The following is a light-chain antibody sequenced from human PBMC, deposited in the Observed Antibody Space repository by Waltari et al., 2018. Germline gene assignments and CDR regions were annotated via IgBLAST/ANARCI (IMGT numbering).Light chain of an antibody. CDR1: SGSIASNY. V-gene: IGLV6-57*03. CDR3: QSYDSSNVV. J-gene: IGLJ2*01. CDR2: EDN. Sequence: NFMLTQPHSVSESPGKTVTISCTRSSGSIASNYVQWYPQRPGSAPTTVIYEDNQRPSGVPDRFSGSIDSSSNSASLTISGLKTEDEADYYCQSYDSSNVVFGGGTKLTVL.